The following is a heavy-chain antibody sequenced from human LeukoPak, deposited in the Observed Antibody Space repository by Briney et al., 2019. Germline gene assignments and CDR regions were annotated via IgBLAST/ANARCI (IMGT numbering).Heavy chain of an antibody. CDR1: GFTFSTYA. Sequence: GGSLRLSCAASGFTFSTYAMHWVRQAPGKGLEWVAATSYDGSNKYNADSVKGRFTISRDNSNSTLYLQMNSLRTEGTAVYYCARVVSSGWSLPLDYWGQGTLVTVSS. D-gene: IGHD6-19*01. CDR2: TSYDGSNK. J-gene: IGHJ4*02. CDR3: ARVVSSGWSLPLDY. V-gene: IGHV3-30-3*01.